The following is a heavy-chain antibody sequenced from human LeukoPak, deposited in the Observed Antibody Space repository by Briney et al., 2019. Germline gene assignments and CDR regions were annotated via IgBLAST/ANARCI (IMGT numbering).Heavy chain of an antibody. CDR1: QFTYSNYW. V-gene: IGHV3-7*01. CDR2: IKQDGNEI. D-gene: IGHD2-21*02. J-gene: IGHJ5*02. CDR3: ARVSGVTGSFRIDL. Sequence: GGSLRLSCSASQFTYSNYWMSWVRQAPGKGLEWVANIKQDGNEIYYVDSVKGRFTISRDNVERSLYLQLNSLIAEDTAIYYCARVSGVTGSFRIDLWGQGTLVTVPS.